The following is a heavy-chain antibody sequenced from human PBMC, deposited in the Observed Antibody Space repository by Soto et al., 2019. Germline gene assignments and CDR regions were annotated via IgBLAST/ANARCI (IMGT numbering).Heavy chain of an antibody. D-gene: IGHD3-10*01. Sequence: PSETLSLTCAVYGGSFSGYYWSWIRQPPGKGLEWIANINHSGRTHSNPSLESRVTISADTSRNQFSLNLSSVTAADTAVYYCARLNLRTWTVGSDHFDYWGQGTLVTVSS. CDR3: ARLNLRTWTVGSDHFDY. CDR2: INHSGRT. V-gene: IGHV4-34*01. J-gene: IGHJ4*02. CDR1: GGSFSGYY.